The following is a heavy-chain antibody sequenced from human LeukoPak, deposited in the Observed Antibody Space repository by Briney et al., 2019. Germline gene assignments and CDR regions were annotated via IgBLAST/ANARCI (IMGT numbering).Heavy chain of an antibody. J-gene: IGHJ4*02. CDR3: ARVGGTEDYGDFFDY. CDR1: GFTFSSYA. Sequence: PGGSLRLSCAASGFTFSSYAMSWVRQARGKGLEWVSDISGSGGSTYYADSVKGRFTISRDNSKNTLYLQMNSLRAEDTAVYYCARVGGTEDYGDFFDYWGQGTLVTVSS. V-gene: IGHV3-23*01. CDR2: ISGSGGST. D-gene: IGHD4-17*01.